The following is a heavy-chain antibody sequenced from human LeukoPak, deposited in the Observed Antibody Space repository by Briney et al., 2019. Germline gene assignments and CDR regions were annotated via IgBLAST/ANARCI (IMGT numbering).Heavy chain of an antibody. J-gene: IGHJ4*02. CDR2: INPNSGGT. CDR3: ARDLLHESFDY. CDR1: GYTFTDYY. Sequence: ASVKVSRKASGYTFTDYYIHWVRQAPGQGLEWMGWINPNSGGTDYVQRFQGRVTMTRDTSITTAYMEVSRLRSDDTALYYCARDLLHESFDYWGQGTLVTVSS. V-gene: IGHV1-2*02.